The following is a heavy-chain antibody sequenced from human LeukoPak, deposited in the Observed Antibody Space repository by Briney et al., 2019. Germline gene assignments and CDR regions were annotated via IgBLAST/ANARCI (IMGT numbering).Heavy chain of an antibody. Sequence: GGSPRLSCAASGFTFSSFWINWVRLAPLKGLEWVANINQDGSEKNYVESVRGRFTISRDNAKNSLFLQMNSLRSDDTAVYYCARGNWNAFDYWGQGTLVTVSS. D-gene: IGHD1-20*01. CDR1: GFTFSSFW. J-gene: IGHJ4*02. V-gene: IGHV3-7*04. CDR3: ARGNWNAFDY. CDR2: INQDGSEK.